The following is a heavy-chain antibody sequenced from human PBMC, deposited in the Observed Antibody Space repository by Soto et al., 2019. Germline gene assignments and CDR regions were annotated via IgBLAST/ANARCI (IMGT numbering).Heavy chain of an antibody. CDR2: IYYSGST. CDR3: ARANLYSGSYHHYYFDY. V-gene: IGHV4-39*01. D-gene: IGHD1-26*01. Sequence: PSETLSLTCTVSGGCISSSSYYWGWIRQPPGKGLEWIGSIYYSGSTYYNPSLKSRVTISVDTSKNQFSLKLSSVTAADTAVYYCARANLYSGSYHHYYFDYWGQGTLVTVSS. J-gene: IGHJ4*02. CDR1: GGCISSSSYY.